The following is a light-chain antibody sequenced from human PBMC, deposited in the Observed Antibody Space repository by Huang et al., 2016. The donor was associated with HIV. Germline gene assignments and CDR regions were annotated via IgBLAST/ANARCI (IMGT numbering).Light chain of an antibody. CDR2: DAS. J-gene: IGKJ4*01. CDR1: QSIANH. V-gene: IGKV3-11*01. Sequence: IVLTQSPATLSWYLGERVTLSCRASQSIANHLAWYQQRPGQPPTLLIYDASTRVAGVPARFSGSGSGTDFTLTISSLEPEDFARYYCQQHDSWLTFGGGTKVEV. CDR3: QQHDSWLT.